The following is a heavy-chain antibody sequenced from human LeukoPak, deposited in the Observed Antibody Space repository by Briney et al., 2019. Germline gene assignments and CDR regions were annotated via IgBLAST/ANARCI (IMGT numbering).Heavy chain of an antibody. CDR3: VRGSLASGVVVYYYYYLDV. Sequence: PGGSLRLSCAASGFNYSSYTMNWVRQAPGMGLEWLSYISAGRDITYYADSVKGRFTISRDNAKNSLYLQMNSLRAEDTAVYYCVRGSLASGVVVYYYYYLDVWGKGTTVTVSS. D-gene: IGHD3-3*01. V-gene: IGHV3-48*01. CDR2: ISAGRDIT. CDR1: GFNYSSYT. J-gene: IGHJ6*03.